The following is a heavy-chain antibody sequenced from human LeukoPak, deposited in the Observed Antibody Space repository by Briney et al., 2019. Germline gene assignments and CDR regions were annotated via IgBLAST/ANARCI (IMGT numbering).Heavy chain of an antibody. Sequence: GGSLRLSCAASGFTFSSYAMHWVRHAPGKGLEWVAVISYDGSNKYYADSVKGRFTISRDNSKNTLYLQMNSLRAEDTAVYYCARVDYGDYLTVDYWGQGTLVTVSS. V-gene: IGHV3-30-3*01. CDR1: GFTFSSYA. J-gene: IGHJ4*02. CDR3: ARVDYGDYLTVDY. CDR2: ISYDGSNK. D-gene: IGHD4-17*01.